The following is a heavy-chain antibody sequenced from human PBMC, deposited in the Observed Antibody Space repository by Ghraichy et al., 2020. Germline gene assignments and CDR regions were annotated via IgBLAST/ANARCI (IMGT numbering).Heavy chain of an antibody. Sequence: GGSLRLSCAASGFTFSSYGMHWVRQAPGKGLEWVAVISYDGSNKYYADSVKGRFTISRDNSKNTLYLQMNSLRAEDTAVYYCVRGGGIAADVVWGQGTLVTVSS. CDR3: VRGGGIAADVV. V-gene: IGHV3-30*03. CDR2: ISYDGSNK. D-gene: IGHD6-13*01. J-gene: IGHJ4*02. CDR1: GFTFSSYG.